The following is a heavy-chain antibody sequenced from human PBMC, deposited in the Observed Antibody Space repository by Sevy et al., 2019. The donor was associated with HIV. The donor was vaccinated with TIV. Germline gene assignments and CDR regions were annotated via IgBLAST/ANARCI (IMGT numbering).Heavy chain of an antibody. J-gene: IGHJ6*02. D-gene: IGHD3-10*01. CDR2: ISYDGSNK. Sequence: GGSLRLSCAASGFTFSSYAMHWVRQAPGKGLEWVAVISYDGSNKYYADSVKGRFTISRDNSKNTLYLQMNSLRAEDTAVYYCASGGYYYGSGAQIGYDGMDVWGQGTTVTVSS. V-gene: IGHV3-30-3*01. CDR3: ASGGYYYGSGAQIGYDGMDV. CDR1: GFTFSSYA.